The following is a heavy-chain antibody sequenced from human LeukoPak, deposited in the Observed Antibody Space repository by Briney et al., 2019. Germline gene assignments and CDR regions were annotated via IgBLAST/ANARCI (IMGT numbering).Heavy chain of an antibody. CDR3: ATSREGAFDI. CDR2: ISSSSSYI. Sequence: GGSLRLPCAASGFTFSSYSMNWVRQAPGKGLEWVSSISSSSSYIYYADSVKGRFTISRDNAKNSLYLQMNSLRAEDTAVYYCATSREGAFDIWGQGTMVTVSS. J-gene: IGHJ3*02. CDR1: GFTFSSYS. V-gene: IGHV3-21*01.